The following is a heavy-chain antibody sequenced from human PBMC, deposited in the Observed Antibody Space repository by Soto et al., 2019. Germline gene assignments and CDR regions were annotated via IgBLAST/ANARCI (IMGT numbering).Heavy chain of an antibody. Sequence: EVQLLESGGGLVLRGGSLRLSCVASGFAFDTYVMNWVRQAPGKGLEWVAGMSGSHDNHNIYYIDSVRGRFTISRDNSKSTVYLDLSRLGADDTAVYYCAKGKNIVEGPCVIDYWGQGTLVTVSS. CDR2: MSGSHDNHNI. D-gene: IGHD2-2*01. J-gene: IGHJ4*02. CDR3: AKGKNIVEGPCVIDY. CDR1: GFAFDTYV. V-gene: IGHV3-23*01.